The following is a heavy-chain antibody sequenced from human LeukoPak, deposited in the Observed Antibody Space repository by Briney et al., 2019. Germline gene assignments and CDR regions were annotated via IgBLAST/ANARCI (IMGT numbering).Heavy chain of an antibody. J-gene: IGHJ4*02. CDR2: INPNSGGT. CDR1: GYTFTSYD. D-gene: IGHD3-3*01. V-gene: IGHV1-2*02. CDR3: ARSPFWSGYYVLG. Sequence: ASVKVSCKASGYTFTSYDINWVRQATGQGLEWMGWINPNSGGTNYAQKFQGRVTMTRDTSISTAYMELSRLRSDDTAVYHCARSPFWSGYYVLGWGQGTLVTVSS.